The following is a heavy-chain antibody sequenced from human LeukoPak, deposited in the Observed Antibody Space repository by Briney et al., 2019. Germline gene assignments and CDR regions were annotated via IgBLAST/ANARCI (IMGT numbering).Heavy chain of an antibody. CDR3: ARGYRGFWSGTDF. CDR2: IYHSEP. Sequence: SETLSLTCTVSGGSINTGDYFWSWIRQPPGKGLEWLGYIYHSEPYYNPSLKSRLTISLDRSKNRFSLKLSSVTATDTAVYYCARGYRGFWSGTDFWGQGILVTVSS. J-gene: IGHJ4*02. V-gene: IGHV4-30-2*01. CDR1: GGSINTGDYF. D-gene: IGHD3-3*01.